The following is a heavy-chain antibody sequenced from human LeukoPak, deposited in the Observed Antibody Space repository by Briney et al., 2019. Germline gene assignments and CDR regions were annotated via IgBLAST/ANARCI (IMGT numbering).Heavy chain of an antibody. Sequence: PSETLSLTCAVSGHSISSGYYWGWIRQPPGKGLEWVSSISSSSTYIYYADSVKGRFTISRDDAKNSLYLQMNSLRAEDTAVYYCARETYFLDYWGQGTLVTVSS. CDR1: GHSISSGYY. D-gene: IGHD2/OR15-2a*01. CDR3: ARETYFLDY. CDR2: ISSSSTYI. V-gene: IGHV3-21*01. J-gene: IGHJ4*02.